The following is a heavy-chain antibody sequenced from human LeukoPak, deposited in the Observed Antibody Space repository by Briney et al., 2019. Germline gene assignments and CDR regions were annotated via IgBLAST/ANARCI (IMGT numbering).Heavy chain of an antibody. CDR3: ARGYCSSTSCPKAYYFDY. D-gene: IGHD2-2*01. J-gene: IGHJ4*02. CDR1: GFTFSSYS. Sequence: GGSLRLSCAASGFTFSSYSMRWVRQAPGKGLVWVSRINSVGSSTSYADSVKGRFTISRDNAKNTLYLQMNSLRAEDTAVYYCARGYCSSTSCPKAYYFDYWGQGTLVTVSS. V-gene: IGHV3-74*01. CDR2: INSVGSST.